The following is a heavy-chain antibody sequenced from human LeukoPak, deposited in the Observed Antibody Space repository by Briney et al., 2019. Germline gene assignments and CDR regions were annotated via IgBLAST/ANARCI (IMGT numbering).Heavy chain of an antibody. CDR2: IYYSGST. J-gene: IGHJ4*02. CDR3: ARVRATYYYDSSGYYFDY. CDR1: GGSISSSSYY. V-gene: IGHV4-39*07. D-gene: IGHD3-22*01. Sequence: SETLSPTCTVSGGSISSSSYYWGWIRQPSGKGLEWIGSIYYSGSTYYNPSLKSRVTISVDTSKNQFSLKLSSVTAADTAVYYCARVRATYYYDSSGYYFDYWGQGTLVTVSS.